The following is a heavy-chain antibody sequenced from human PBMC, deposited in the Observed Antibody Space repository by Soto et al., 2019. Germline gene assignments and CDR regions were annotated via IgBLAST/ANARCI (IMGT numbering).Heavy chain of an antibody. D-gene: IGHD3-16*01. Sequence: QVQLQESGPGLVKPSQTLSLTCTVSGGSMSSGAYYWSWIRQHPGKGLEWIGYIYYSGNTYYNPYLKSRVTISVDTSKNQFSLKLSSVTAADTAVYYCARVGLRLGDYFDYWGQGTLVSVSS. V-gene: IGHV4-31*03. CDR2: IYYSGNT. J-gene: IGHJ4*02. CDR3: ARVGLRLGDYFDY. CDR1: GGSMSSGAYY.